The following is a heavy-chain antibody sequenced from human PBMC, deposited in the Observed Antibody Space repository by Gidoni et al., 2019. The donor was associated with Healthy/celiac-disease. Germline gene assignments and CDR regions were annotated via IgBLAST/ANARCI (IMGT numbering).Heavy chain of an antibody. CDR2: IIPILGIA. J-gene: IGHJ4*02. V-gene: IGHV1-69*04. CDR3: ARDGNADDYYDSSGLHY. Sequence: EVKKPGSSVRVSCKASGGTFSSYTISWVRQAPGQGLEWMGRIIPILGIANYAQKFQGRVTITADKSTSTAYMELSSLRSEDTAVYYCARDGNADDYYDSSGLHYWGQGTLVTVSS. CDR1: GGTFSSYT. D-gene: IGHD3-22*01.